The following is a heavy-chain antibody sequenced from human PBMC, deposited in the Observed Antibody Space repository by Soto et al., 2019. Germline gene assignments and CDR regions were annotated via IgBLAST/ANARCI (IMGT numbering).Heavy chain of an antibody. CDR2: MYYSGNT. CDR3: ARAPYFDVLTAPFDR. J-gene: IGHJ4*02. V-gene: IGHV4-39*07. CDR1: GGSISSSSYY. D-gene: IGHD3-9*01. Sequence: PSETLSLTCTVSGGSISSSSYYWGWIRQPPGKGLEWIGSMYYSGNTYYNPSLESRVTISVDTSKNQFSLKLSSVTAADTAVYYCARAPYFDVLTAPFDRWGQGALVTVSS.